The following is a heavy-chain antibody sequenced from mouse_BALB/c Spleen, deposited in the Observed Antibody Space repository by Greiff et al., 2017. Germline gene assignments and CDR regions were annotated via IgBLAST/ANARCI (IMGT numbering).Heavy chain of an antibody. D-gene: IGHD4-1*01. J-gene: IGHJ1*01. CDR3: ARENWDGWYFDV. V-gene: IGHV7-3*02. Sequence: VQLQQSGGGLVQPGGSLRLSCATSGFTFTDYYMSWVRQPPGKALEWLGFIRNKANGYTTEYSASVKGRFTISRDNSQSILYLQMNTLRAEDSATYYCARENWDGWYFDVWGAGTTVTVSS. CDR1: GFTFTDYY. CDR2: IRNKANGYTT.